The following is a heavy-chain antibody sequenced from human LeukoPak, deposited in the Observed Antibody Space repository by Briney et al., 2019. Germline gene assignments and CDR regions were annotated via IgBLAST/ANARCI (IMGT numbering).Heavy chain of an antibody. CDR2: IKEDGGEK. Sequence: QPGGSLRLSCAASGFTFSSYWMTWVRQAPGKGLEWVANIKEDGGEKYYVDSVKGQFTISRDNAKNSLYLQMNSLRAEDTAVYYCARDSGWFRFDYWGQGTLATVSS. D-gene: IGHD6-13*01. CDR1: GFTFSSYW. V-gene: IGHV3-7*03. J-gene: IGHJ4*02. CDR3: ARDSGWFRFDY.